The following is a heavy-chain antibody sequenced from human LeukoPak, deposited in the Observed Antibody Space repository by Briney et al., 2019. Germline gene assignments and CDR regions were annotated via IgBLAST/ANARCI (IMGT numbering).Heavy chain of an antibody. V-gene: IGHV4-34*01. J-gene: IGHJ4*02. D-gene: IGHD2-15*01. Sequence: SETLSLTCAVYGGSFSGYYWSWIRQPPGKGLEWIGEINHSGSTNYNPSLKSRVTISVDTSKNQFSLKLTSVTAADTAVYYCATLYCSDGACFPIFDYWGQETLVTVSS. CDR3: ATLYCSDGACFPIFDY. CDR2: INHSGST. CDR1: GGSFSGYY.